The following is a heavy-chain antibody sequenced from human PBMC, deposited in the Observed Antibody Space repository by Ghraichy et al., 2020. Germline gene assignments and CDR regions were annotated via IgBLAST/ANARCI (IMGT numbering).Heavy chain of an antibody. CDR3: AKDHGSAYGMDV. Sequence: SLRLSCAASGFTFSSYGMHWVRQAPGKGLEWVAVISYDGSNKYYADSVKGRFTISRDNSKNTLYLQMNSLRAEDTAVYYCAKDHGSAYGMDVWGQGTTVTVSS. J-gene: IGHJ6*02. CDR1: GFTFSSYG. V-gene: IGHV3-30*18. CDR2: ISYDGSNK. D-gene: IGHD3-10*01.